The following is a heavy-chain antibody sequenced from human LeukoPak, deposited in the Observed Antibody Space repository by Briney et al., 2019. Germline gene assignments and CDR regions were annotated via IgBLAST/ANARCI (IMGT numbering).Heavy chain of an antibody. D-gene: IGHD2-15*01. V-gene: IGHV4-59*12. J-gene: IGHJ5*02. Sequence: SETLSLTCTVSGGSISSYYWSWIRQPPGKGLEWIGYIYYSGTTNYNPSLKSRVTISVDKSKNQFSLKLRSVTAADTAVYYCARPLSLGYCSGGSCYGRGAWFDRWGQGTLVTVSS. CDR3: ARPLSLGYCSGGSCYGRGAWFDR. CDR1: GGSISSYY. CDR2: IYYSGTT.